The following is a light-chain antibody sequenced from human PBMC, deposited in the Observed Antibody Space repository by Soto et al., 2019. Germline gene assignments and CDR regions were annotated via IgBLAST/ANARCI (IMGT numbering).Light chain of an antibody. V-gene: IGLV2-18*02. Sequence: QSALTQPPSVSGSPGQSVAISCTGTSSDVGSYNRVAWYQQPPGTAPKLIIYDVTNRPSGAPDRFSGSKSGNTASLTISGLQAEDEADYYCNSFTTSSTYVFGTGTKVTVL. CDR1: SSDVGSYNR. J-gene: IGLJ1*01. CDR3: NSFTTSSTYV. CDR2: DVT.